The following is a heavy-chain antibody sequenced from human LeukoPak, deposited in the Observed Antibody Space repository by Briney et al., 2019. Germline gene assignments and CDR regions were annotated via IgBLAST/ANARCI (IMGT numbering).Heavy chain of an antibody. V-gene: IGHV4-4*09. D-gene: IGHD1-7*01. Sequence: PSETLSLTCTVSGGSISSYYWSWIRQPPGKGLEWIGYIYTSGSTNYNPSLKSRVTISVDTSKNQFSLKLSSVTAADTAVYYCARMELLNYYYMDVWGKGTTVTVSS. CDR2: IYTSGST. CDR1: GGSISSYY. J-gene: IGHJ6*03. CDR3: ARMELLNYYYMDV.